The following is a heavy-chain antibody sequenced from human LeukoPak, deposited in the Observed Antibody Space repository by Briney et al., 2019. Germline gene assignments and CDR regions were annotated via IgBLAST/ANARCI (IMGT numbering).Heavy chain of an antibody. V-gene: IGHV3-23*01. CDR3: AKDPPSCRGYSCGYYFDY. J-gene: IGHJ4*02. CDR2: ICGSGGNP. D-gene: IGHD5-18*01. Sequence: GGSLRLSCAACGFTFSSYAMSWLPEAPGKGLEGLAAICGSGGNPYSADSVKGRFTISRDNSKTTLYLQMNSLSAEDTPVYYCAKDPPSCRGYSCGYYFDYWGQGTLVTVSS. CDR1: GFTFSSYA.